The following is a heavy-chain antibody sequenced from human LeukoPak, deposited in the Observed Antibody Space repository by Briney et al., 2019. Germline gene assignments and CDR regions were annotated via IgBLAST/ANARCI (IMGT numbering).Heavy chain of an antibody. V-gene: IGHV4-34*01. J-gene: IGHJ4*02. CDR1: GGSFSGYY. CDR2: SSHCENT. Sequence: SETLSLTCAVYGGSFSGYYWNWLRQPPGKGLEGIGESSHCENTKYIPSLKRRVTISVDTSKNQFSLKLSSVTAADTAVYYCARTGNNFKYTFYSWGQGTLVTVSS. CDR3: ARTGNNFKYTFYS. D-gene: IGHD1-20*01.